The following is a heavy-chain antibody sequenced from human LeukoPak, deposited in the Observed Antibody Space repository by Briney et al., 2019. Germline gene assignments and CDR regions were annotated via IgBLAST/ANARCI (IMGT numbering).Heavy chain of an antibody. J-gene: IGHJ6*04. CDR1: RFTFSSHW. V-gene: IGHV3-7*01. CDR3: AELGITMIGGV. CDR2: IKKDGSEK. Sequence: PGGSLRLSCAASRFTFSSHWMSWVRQAPGKGLEWVANIKKDGSEKYYVDAVKGRFTISRDNAKTSLYLQMNSLRAEDTAVYYCAELGITMIGGVWGKGTTVTISS. D-gene: IGHD3-10*02.